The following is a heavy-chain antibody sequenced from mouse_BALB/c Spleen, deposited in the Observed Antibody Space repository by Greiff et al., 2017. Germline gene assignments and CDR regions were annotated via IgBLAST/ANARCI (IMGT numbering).Heavy chain of an antibody. V-gene: IGHV1-69*02. Sequence: QVQLQQPGAELVKPGASVKLSCKASGYTFTSYWMHWVKQRPGQGLEWIGEIDPSDSYTNYNQKFKGKATLTADKSSSTAYMQLSSLTSVDSAVYFCARYSSGFAYWGQGTLVTVSA. J-gene: IGHJ3*01. CDR1: GYTFTSYW. CDR2: IDPSDSYT. CDR3: ARYSSGFAY. D-gene: IGHD3-1*01.